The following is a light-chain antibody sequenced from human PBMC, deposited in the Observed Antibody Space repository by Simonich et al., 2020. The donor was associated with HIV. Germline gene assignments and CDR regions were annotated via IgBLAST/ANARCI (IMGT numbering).Light chain of an antibody. CDR1: QGISKS. Sequence: DIQMTQSPSSLSASVGDRVTLTCRASQGISKSFAWYQQKPGKAPKLLLYAASTLESGVPSRFSGSGSGTECTLVISTLQPEDFATYYCQQYYSTPYTFGQGTKLEIK. CDR2: AAS. J-gene: IGKJ2*01. CDR3: QQYYSTPYT. V-gene: IGKV1-NL1*01.